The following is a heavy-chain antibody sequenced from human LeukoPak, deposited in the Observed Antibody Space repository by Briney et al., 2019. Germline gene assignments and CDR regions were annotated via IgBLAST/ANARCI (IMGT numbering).Heavy chain of an antibody. CDR1: GGSISNSYYY. J-gene: IGHJ4*02. CDR2: IDYSGST. D-gene: IGHD3-22*01. V-gene: IGHV4-39*01. Sequence: SETLSLTCTVSGGSISNSYYYWGWIRQPPGKGLEWIGSIDYSGSTYYNPSLKSRVTISVDTSKNQFSLKLSSVTAADTAVYYCARLHYYDSSGYYYRFDYWGQGTLVTASS. CDR3: ARLHYYDSSGYYYRFDY.